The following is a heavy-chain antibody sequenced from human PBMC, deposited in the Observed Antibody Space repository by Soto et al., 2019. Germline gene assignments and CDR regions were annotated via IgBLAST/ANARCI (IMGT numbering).Heavy chain of an antibody. D-gene: IGHD5-12*01. Sequence: QVQLVESGGGVVQPGRSLRLSCAASGFTFSSYGMHWVRQAPGKGLEWVAVISYDGSNKYYADSVMGRFTISRDNSKNTLYLQMYSLRAEDTAVYYCAKDAMIVATMIVYYFDYWRQGTLVTVSS. V-gene: IGHV3-30*18. CDR2: ISYDGSNK. CDR1: GFTFSSYG. J-gene: IGHJ4*02. CDR3: AKDAMIVATMIVYYFDY.